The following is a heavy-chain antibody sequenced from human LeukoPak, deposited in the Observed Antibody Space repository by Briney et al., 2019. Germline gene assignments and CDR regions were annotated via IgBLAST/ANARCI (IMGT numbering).Heavy chain of an antibody. Sequence: GGSLRLSCAASGFTFSSYAMHWVRQAPGKGLEWVAVISYDGNDKYHADSVKGRFTISRDNSKNTLYLQMNSLRAEGTAVYYCARDEYYDSSGSDAFDIWGQGTMVTVSS. CDR1: GFTFSSYA. J-gene: IGHJ3*02. D-gene: IGHD3-22*01. CDR2: ISYDGNDK. V-gene: IGHV3-30-3*01. CDR3: ARDEYYDSSGSDAFDI.